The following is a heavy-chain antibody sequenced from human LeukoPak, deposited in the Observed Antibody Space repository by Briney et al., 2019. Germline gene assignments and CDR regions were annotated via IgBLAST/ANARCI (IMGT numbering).Heavy chain of an antibody. CDR2: IYSGGST. V-gene: IGHV3-53*05. CDR1: GFTVSSDY. J-gene: IGHJ5*02. Sequence: GGSLRLSCAASGFTVSSDYMSWVRQAPGKGLEWVSVIYSGGSTYYADSVKGRFTISRDKSKNSVYLQMNSLRFEDTAMYYCARNWFDPWGQGTLVTVSS. CDR3: ARNWFDP.